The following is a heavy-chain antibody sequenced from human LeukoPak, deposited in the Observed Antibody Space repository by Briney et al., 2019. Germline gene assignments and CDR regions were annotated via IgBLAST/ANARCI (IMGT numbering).Heavy chain of an antibody. CDR3: ARQVHNYYDSSPFDY. Sequence: GESLKISCKGSGYSFTSYWIGWVRQMPGKGLEWMGIIYPGDSDTRYSPSFQGQVTISADKSISTAYLQWSSLKASDTAMYYCARQVHNYYDSSPFDYWGQGTLVTVSS. CDR1: GYSFTSYW. V-gene: IGHV5-51*01. CDR2: IYPGDSDT. J-gene: IGHJ4*02. D-gene: IGHD3-22*01.